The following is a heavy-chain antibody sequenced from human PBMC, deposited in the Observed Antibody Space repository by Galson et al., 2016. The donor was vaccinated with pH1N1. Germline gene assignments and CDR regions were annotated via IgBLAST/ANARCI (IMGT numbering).Heavy chain of an antibody. CDR3: ARSRGYSYGSYYFDN. CDR1: GGTFSSYA. CDR2: IIGMFGTT. Sequence: SVKVSCKASGGTFSSYAVSWVRQAPGQGLEWVGGIIGMFGTTTYAQKLQGRVTITAEGLTSSSYMELTSPTSEDTALYYCARSRGYSYGSYYFDNWGQGTLVTVSS. V-gene: IGHV1-69*13. D-gene: IGHD5-18*01. J-gene: IGHJ4*02.